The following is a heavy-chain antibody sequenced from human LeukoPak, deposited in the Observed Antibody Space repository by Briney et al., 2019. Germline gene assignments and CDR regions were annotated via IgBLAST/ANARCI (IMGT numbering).Heavy chain of an antibody. CDR2: IYRSGST. Sequence: PSQTLSLTCAVSGDSISSGGYSWSWIRQPAGKGLEWIGYIYRSGSTYYNPSLKSRVTISLDNFNNHFSLRLTSVTAADTAVYYCARARNSAGHWFDPWGQGTLVTVSS. J-gene: IGHJ5*02. CDR3: ARARNSAGHWFDP. D-gene: IGHD4-23*01. CDR1: GDSISSGGYS. V-gene: IGHV4-30-2*01.